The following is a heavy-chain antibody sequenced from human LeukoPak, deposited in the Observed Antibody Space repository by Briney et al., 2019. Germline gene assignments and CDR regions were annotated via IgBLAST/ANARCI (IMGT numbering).Heavy chain of an antibody. Sequence: PGTSLRLSCAGSGFRFSTYGMHWVRQAPGKGLEWLGYVWFDGSNSDYVDPVKGRFTISGDDAKNSLYLQMNSLRAEDTAVYYCACEYSSSSTLDYWGQGTLVTVSS. CDR2: VWFDGSNS. CDR1: GFRFSTYG. D-gene: IGHD6-6*01. CDR3: ACEYSSSSTLDY. V-gene: IGHV3-33*03. J-gene: IGHJ4*02.